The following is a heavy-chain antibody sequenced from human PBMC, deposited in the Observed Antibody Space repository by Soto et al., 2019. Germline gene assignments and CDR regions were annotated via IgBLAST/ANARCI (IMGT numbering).Heavy chain of an antibody. CDR2: IYSGGST. CDR1: GFTVSSNY. V-gene: IGHV3-66*01. D-gene: IGHD1-26*01. J-gene: IGHJ6*02. Sequence: EVPLVESGGGLVQPGGSLRLSCAASGFTVSSNYMSWVRQAPGKGLEWVSVIYSGGSTYYADSVKGRFTISRDNSKNTLYLQMNSLRAEDTAVYYCARERVIVGATGGMDVWGQGTTVTVSS. CDR3: ARERVIVGATGGMDV.